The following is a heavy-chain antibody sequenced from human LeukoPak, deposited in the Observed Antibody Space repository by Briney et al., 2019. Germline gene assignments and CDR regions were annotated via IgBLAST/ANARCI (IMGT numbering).Heavy chain of an antibody. Sequence: GGSLRLSCTASGFTFSGYSMNWIRQAPGKGLEWVSSFGTRSTSVYHAGSVKGRFAISRDNAKNSPYLQMNSLRAEDTAVYYCARGSSYGSGSHWGQGTLVTVSS. J-gene: IGHJ4*02. CDR3: ARGSSYGSGSH. CDR2: FGTRSTSV. V-gene: IGHV3-21*01. CDR1: GFTFSGYS. D-gene: IGHD3-10*01.